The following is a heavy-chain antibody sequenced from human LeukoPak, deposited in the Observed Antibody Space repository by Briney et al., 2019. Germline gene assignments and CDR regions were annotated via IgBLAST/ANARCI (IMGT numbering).Heavy chain of an antibody. CDR2: INPNNGGT. D-gene: IGHD2-15*01. CDR1: GHTFTGYY. J-gene: IGHJ4*02. V-gene: IGHV1-2*02. CDR3: ASGPSLGTTHPYFDY. Sequence: GASVKVSCKESGHTFTGYYIHWLRQAPGEGLEWMGWINPNNGGTNCAQRFQGRVTMTRDTSISTAYMEMSRLSFDDTAVYYCASGPSLGTTHPYFDYWGQGTLVTVSS.